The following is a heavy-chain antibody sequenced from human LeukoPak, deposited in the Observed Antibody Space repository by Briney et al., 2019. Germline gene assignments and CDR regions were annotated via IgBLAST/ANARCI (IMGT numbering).Heavy chain of an antibody. Sequence: GGSLRLSCAGSGFTFNNYAMTWVRQAPGKGPEWVSSISSSGSLIYYADSVKGRFTVSRDNSNIYLQMNSLRAEDTAVYYCARGGVGATLYAFDIWGQGTMVTVSS. CDR1: GFTFNNYA. V-gene: IGHV3-21*04. D-gene: IGHD1-26*01. CDR3: ARGGVGATLYAFDI. J-gene: IGHJ3*02. CDR2: ISSSGSLI.